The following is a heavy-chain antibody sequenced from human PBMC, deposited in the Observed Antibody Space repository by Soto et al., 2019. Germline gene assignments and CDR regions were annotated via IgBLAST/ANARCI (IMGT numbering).Heavy chain of an antibody. CDR3: ARSRPLLSPFDY. D-gene: IGHD3-10*01. Sequence: SETLSLTCTVSGGSISSYYWSWIRQPPGKGLEWIGYIYYSGSTNYNPSLKSRVTISVDTSKNQFSLKLSSVTAADTAVYYCARSRPLLSPFDYWGQGTLVTVSS. J-gene: IGHJ4*02. V-gene: IGHV4-59*01. CDR2: IYYSGST. CDR1: GGSISSYY.